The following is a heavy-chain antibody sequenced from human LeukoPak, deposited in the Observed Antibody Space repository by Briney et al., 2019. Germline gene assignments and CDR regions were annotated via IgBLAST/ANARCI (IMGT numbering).Heavy chain of an antibody. V-gene: IGHV4-39*01. J-gene: IGHJ3*02. Sequence: SETLSLTCTVSGASISSSDYYWGWIRQPPGKGLEWIGSLYSGGLTYYNPSLKSRVTISVDTSKNQFSLKVTSVTAADTAVYSCASGGYSSGWYGSFDIWGQWTVVAVSS. CDR3: ASGGYSSGWYGSFDI. D-gene: IGHD6-19*01. CDR2: LYSGGLT. CDR1: GASISSSDYY.